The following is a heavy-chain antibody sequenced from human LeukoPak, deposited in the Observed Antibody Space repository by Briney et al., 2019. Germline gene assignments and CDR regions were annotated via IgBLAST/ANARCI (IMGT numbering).Heavy chain of an antibody. CDR1: GFSVSNNF. J-gene: IGHJ4*02. V-gene: IGHV3-53*01. CDR2: IYSDGST. Sequence: GGSLRLSCAASGFSVSNNFMSWVRQAPGKGLEWVSVIYSDGSTYDADSVRGRFTISRDKSENTLYLQMNSLRAEDTAVYYCARDFDGGSTGFDCWGQGTLVTVSS. D-gene: IGHD3-9*01. CDR3: ARDFDGGSTGFDC.